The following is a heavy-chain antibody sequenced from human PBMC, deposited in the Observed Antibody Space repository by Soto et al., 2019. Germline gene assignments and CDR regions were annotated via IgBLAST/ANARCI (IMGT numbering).Heavy chain of an antibody. V-gene: IGHV4-59*08. J-gene: IGHJ5*02. CDR2: IYYSGST. CDR3: ARAMWELFWFDP. Sequence: SETLSLTCTVSGGSISSYYWSWIRQPPGKGLEWIGYIYYSGSTNYNPSLKSRVTISVDTSKNQFSLKLSSVTAADTAVYYCARAMWELFWFDPWGQGTLVTVSS. CDR1: GGSISSYY. D-gene: IGHD1-26*01.